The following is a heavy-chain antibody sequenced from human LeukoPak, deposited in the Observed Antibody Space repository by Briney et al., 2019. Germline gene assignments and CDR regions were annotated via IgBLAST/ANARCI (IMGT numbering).Heavy chain of an antibody. V-gene: IGHV3-23*01. CDR2: ISGSGGST. CDR3: ATTLDYDILTFEGYFDY. CDR1: GFTFSSYA. J-gene: IGHJ4*02. D-gene: IGHD3-9*01. Sequence: GGSLRLSCAASGFTFSSYAMSWVRQAPGKGLEWVSAISGSGGSTYYADSVKGRFTISRDNSKNTLYLQMNSLRAEDTAVYYCATTLDYDILTFEGYFDYWGQGTLVTVSS.